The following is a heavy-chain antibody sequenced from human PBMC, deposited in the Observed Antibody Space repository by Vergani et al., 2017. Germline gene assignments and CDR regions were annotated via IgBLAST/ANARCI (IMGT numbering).Heavy chain of an antibody. D-gene: IGHD6-6*01. CDR3: ARAEFSTNFCVQSCDLDY. J-gene: IGHJ4*02. CDR1: GVSIKSRYY. V-gene: IGHV4-4*07. CDR2: VYFTGST. Sequence: QVQLQESGPGLVKSSQTLSLTCRVSGVSIKSRYYWPWVRQPAGKGVQWLGRVYFTGSTNYNPSLRSRLSLSIDTSLNEFSLQLHSASGDDSTMYFCARAEFSTNFCVQSCDLDYWGQGIPVTVSS.